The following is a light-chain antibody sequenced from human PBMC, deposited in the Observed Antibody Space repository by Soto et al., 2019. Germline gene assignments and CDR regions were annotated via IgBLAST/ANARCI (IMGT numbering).Light chain of an antibody. CDR1: QSVSSSY. V-gene: IGKV3-20*01. J-gene: IGKJ1*01. Sequence: EIVLTQSPGTLSLSRGERATLSSRASQSVSSSYLAWYQQKPGQAPRLLIYGASSRATGIPDRFSGSGSGTDFTLTISRLEPEDFAVYYCQQYGSSGTFGQGTKVDI. CDR3: QQYGSSGT. CDR2: GAS.